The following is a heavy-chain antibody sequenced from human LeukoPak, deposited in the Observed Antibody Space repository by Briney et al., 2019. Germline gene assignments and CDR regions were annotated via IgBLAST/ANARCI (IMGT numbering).Heavy chain of an antibody. V-gene: IGHV1-18*04. CDR2: ISAYNGNT. J-gene: IGHJ4*02. Sequence: ASVKVSCKASGYTFTSYYMHWVRQAPGQGLEWMGWISAYNGNTDYAQKFQGRVTMTTDTSTTTAYMELRSLRSDDTAVYYCARGGRWKGSGSYDVFDYWGQGTLVTVSS. D-gene: IGHD3-10*01. CDR1: GYTFTSYY. CDR3: ARGGRWKGSGSYDVFDY.